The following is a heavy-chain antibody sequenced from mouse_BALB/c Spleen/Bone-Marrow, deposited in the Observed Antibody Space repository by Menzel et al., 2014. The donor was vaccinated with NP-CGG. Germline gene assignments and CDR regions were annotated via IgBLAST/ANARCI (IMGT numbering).Heavy chain of an antibody. D-gene: IGHD2-3*01. CDR3: ARGRWYY. CDR2: VNPNIGGT. J-gene: IGHJ2*01. Sequence: SGPELVKPGASMKISCKTSGYTFTDYTLHWVKQSHGKSLEWIGGVNPNIGGTSYNQKFKGKASLTVNKLSTTAYMELRSLTSEDSAVYYCARGRWYYWGQGTTLTVSS. V-gene: IGHV1-22*01. CDR1: GYTFTDYT.